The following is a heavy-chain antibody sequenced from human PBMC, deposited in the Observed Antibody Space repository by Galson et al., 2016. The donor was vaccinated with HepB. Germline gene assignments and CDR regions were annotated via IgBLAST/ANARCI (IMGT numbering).Heavy chain of an antibody. J-gene: IGHJ4*02. CDR1: GYSFTNYW. CDR3: ARRYNYYGLGSYMFDY. Sequence: KVSCKGSGYSFTNYWIGWVRQMPGRGLEWLGIIYPGDSDTRYSPSLEGQLTISADKSTTTDYLQWSHLKASDTAIYYCARRYNYYGLGSYMFDYWGRGTLVTVSS. CDR2: IYPGDSDT. V-gene: IGHV5-51*01. D-gene: IGHD3-10*01.